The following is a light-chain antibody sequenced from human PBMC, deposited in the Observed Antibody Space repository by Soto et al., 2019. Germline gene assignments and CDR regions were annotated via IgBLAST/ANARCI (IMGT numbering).Light chain of an antibody. CDR2: EVS. Sequence: QSLLTQRPSASGSPGQSVTISCTGTSSDVGAYNYVSWYQQHPGKAPKVLIFEVSKRPSGVPDRFTGSKSGNTASLTVYGLQAEDEADYYCCSYAGSTNLGVFGGGTKLTVL. CDR1: SSDVGAYNY. CDR3: CSYAGSTNLGV. J-gene: IGLJ3*02. V-gene: IGLV2-8*01.